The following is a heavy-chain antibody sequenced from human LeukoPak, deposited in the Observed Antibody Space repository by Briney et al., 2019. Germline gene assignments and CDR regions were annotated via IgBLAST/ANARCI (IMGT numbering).Heavy chain of an antibody. J-gene: IGHJ4*02. Sequence: SQTLSLTCTVSGGSISSGSYYWSWIRQPAGKGLEWIGRIYTSGSTNYNPSLKSRVTISVDTSKNQFSLKLSSVTAADTAVYYCARARYSSYYFDYWGQGTLVTVSS. CDR3: ARARYSSYYFDY. CDR2: IYTSGST. V-gene: IGHV4-61*02. D-gene: IGHD2-21*01. CDR1: GGSISSGSYY.